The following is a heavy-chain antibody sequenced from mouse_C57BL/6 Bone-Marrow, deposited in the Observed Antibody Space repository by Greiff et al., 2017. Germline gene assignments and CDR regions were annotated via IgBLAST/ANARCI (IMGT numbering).Heavy chain of an antibody. V-gene: IGHV1-81*01. Sequence: LQESGAELARPGASVTLSCKASGYTFTSYGISWVKQRTGQGLAWIGELYPRSGNTYYNEKFKGKATLTADKSSSTAYMELRSLTSEDSAVYFCARSLLLFAYWGQGTLVTVSA. CDR1: GYTFTSYG. J-gene: IGHJ3*01. CDR3: ARSLLLFAY. CDR2: LYPRSGNT. D-gene: IGHD1-1*01.